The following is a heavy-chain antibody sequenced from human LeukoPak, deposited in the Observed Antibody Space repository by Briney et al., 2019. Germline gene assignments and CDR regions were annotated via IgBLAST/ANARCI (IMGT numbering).Heavy chain of an antibody. V-gene: IGHV4-39*07. D-gene: IGHD6-19*01. CDR2: IYYSGST. J-gene: IGHJ4*02. Sequence: PSETRSLTCTVFGGSISSSNYYWGWIRQPPGKGLEWIGSIYYSGSTSYNPSLKSRVTISVDTSKNQFSLKLSSVTAADTAVYYCARNFSSGWFDYWGQGTLVTVSS. CDR1: GGSISSSNYY. CDR3: ARNFSSGWFDY.